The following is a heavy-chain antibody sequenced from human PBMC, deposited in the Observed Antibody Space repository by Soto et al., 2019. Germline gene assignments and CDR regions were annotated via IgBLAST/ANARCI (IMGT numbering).Heavy chain of an antibody. J-gene: IGHJ6*02. D-gene: IGHD2-2*01. V-gene: IGHV4-31*03. CDR1: GGSISSGGYY. CDR2: IYYSGST. CDR3: ARDPGLPAAGYYYYGMDV. Sequence: SETLSLTCTVSGGSISSGGYYWSWIRQHPGKGLEWIGYIYYSGSTYYNPSLKSRVTISVDTSKNQFSLKLSSVTAADTAVYYFARDPGLPAAGYYYYGMDVWGQGTTVTVSS.